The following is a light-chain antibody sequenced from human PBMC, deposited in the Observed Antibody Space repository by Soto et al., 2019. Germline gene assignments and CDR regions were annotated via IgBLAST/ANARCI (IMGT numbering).Light chain of an antibody. CDR1: QSVSSSY. CDR3: QQYHNTPIT. CDR2: GAS. Sequence: EMVFTQSPGTLSLSPGERATLSCRASQSVSSSYLAWYQQKPGQAPRLLIYGASSRATGIPDRFSGSGSGADFTLTISRLEPEDFAVYYCQQYHNTPITFGQGTRLEIK. V-gene: IGKV3-20*01. J-gene: IGKJ5*01.